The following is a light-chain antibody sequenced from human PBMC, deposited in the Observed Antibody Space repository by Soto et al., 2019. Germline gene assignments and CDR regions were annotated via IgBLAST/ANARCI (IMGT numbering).Light chain of an antibody. V-gene: IGKV1-39*01. CDR3: QQSYSTPYT. Sequence: DIQMTQSPSSLSASVGDRVTITCRASQSISSDLNWYHQKPGKAPKLLIYAASSLQSGVPSRLSGSGSGTDFTLTISSLQPEDFATYYCQQSYSTPYTFGQGTKLEIK. CDR2: AAS. CDR1: QSISSD. J-gene: IGKJ2*01.